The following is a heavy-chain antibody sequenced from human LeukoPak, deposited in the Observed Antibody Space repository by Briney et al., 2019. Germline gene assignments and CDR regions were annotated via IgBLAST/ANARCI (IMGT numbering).Heavy chain of an antibody. D-gene: IGHD1-14*01. V-gene: IGHV1-3*01. Sequence: ASVKVSCKASGGTFSNYAISWVRQAPGQRLEWMGWINAGHGNTKYSQNFQARVTITRDTSASTAYMELRSLRSEDTAVYYCAKGAGFAEPLPDYWGQGTLVTVSS. CDR1: GGTFSNYA. J-gene: IGHJ4*02. CDR2: INAGHGNT. CDR3: AKGAGFAEPLPDY.